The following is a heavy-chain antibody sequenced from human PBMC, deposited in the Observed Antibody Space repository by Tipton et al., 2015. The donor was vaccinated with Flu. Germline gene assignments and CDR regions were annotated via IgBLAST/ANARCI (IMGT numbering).Heavy chain of an antibody. CDR2: ISSSSSYI. J-gene: IGHJ4*02. CDR1: GFTFSSYS. D-gene: IGHD3-22*01. Sequence: AASGFTFSSYSMNWVRQAPGKGLEWVSSISSSSSYIYYADSVKGRFTISRDNAKNSLYLQMNSLRAEDTAVYYCAREFNKLPSYYYDSSGYYIYDSWGQGPLVTVSS. V-gene: IGHV3-21*01. CDR3: AREFNKLPSYYYDSSGYYIYDS.